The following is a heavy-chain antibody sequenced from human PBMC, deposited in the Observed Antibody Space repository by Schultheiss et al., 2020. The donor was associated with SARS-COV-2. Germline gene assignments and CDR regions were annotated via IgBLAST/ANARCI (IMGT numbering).Heavy chain of an antibody. CDR2: ISAYNGNT. CDR3: ASHVPQKLWFGEAGSDAFDI. J-gene: IGHJ3*02. D-gene: IGHD3-10*01. CDR1: GYTFTGYY. V-gene: IGHV1-18*04. Sequence: ASVKVSCKASGYTFTGYYMHWVRQAPGQGLEWMGWISAYNGNTNYAQKLQGRVTMTTDTSTSTAYMELRSLRSDDTAVYYCASHVPQKLWFGEAGSDAFDIWGQGTMVTVSS.